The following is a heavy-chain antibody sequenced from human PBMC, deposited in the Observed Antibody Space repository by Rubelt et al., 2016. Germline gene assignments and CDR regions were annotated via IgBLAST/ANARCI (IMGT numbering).Heavy chain of an antibody. D-gene: IGHD3-10*01. CDR1: GYTFTSYG. CDR2: ISAYNVNT. J-gene: IGHJ4*02. V-gene: IGHV1-18*01. CDR3: ARDPLPVRGVIMTPAH. Sequence: QVQLVQSGAAVKKPGASVKVSCKASGYTFTSYGISWVRQAPGQGLEWMGWISAYNVNTNSAQKHQGRVTMTTDTDTSTADRELRGLRSDDTAVYYCARDPLPVRGVIMTPAHWGQGTLVTVSS.